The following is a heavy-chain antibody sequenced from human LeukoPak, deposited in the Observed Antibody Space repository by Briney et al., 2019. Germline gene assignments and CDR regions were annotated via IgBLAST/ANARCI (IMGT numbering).Heavy chain of an antibody. CDR1: GFTFSSSA. D-gene: IGHD2-15*01. V-gene: IGHV3-23*01. J-gene: IGHJ4*02. CDR2: ISNNGGYT. Sequence: GGSLRLSCAASGFTFSSSAMSWVRQAPGKGLEWVSAISNNGGYTYYADSVQGRFTISRDNSKSTLCLQMNSLRAEDTAVYYCAKQLGYCSDGSCYSPYWGQGTLVTVSS. CDR3: AKQLGYCSDGSCYSPY.